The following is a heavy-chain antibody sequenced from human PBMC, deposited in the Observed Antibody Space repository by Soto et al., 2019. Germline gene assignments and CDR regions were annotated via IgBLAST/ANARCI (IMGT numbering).Heavy chain of an antibody. CDR1: GFTFSSYA. CDR3: AKDLYDYGSGSSLFCMDV. CDR2: ISGSGGST. D-gene: IGHD3-10*01. J-gene: IGHJ6*03. V-gene: IGHV3-23*01. Sequence: GGSLRLSCAASGFTFSSYAMSWVRQAPGKGLEWVSAISGSGGSTYYADSVKGRFTISRDNSKNTLYLQMNSLRAEDTAVYYCAKDLYDYGSGSSLFCMDVWGKGTTVTVSS.